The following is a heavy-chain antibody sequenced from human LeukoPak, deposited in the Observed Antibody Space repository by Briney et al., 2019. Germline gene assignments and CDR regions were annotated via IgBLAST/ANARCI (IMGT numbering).Heavy chain of an antibody. CDR3: ARYCTSTSCADSSYYGMDV. Sequence: GGSLRLSCAASGFTFSNYAMSWVRQAPGKGLEWVSAISGSGGSTYYADSVKGRFTISRDNSKNTLYLQMASLRAEDSAVYYCARYCTSTSCADSSYYGMDVWGQGTTVTVSS. CDR2: ISGSGGST. D-gene: IGHD2-2*01. V-gene: IGHV3-23*01. J-gene: IGHJ6*02. CDR1: GFTFSNYA.